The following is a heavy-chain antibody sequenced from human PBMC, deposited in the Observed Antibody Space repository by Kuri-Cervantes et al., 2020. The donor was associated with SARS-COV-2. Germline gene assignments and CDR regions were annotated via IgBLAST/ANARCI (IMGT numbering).Heavy chain of an antibody. CDR3: ARAVTSIFGVPTNWFDP. J-gene: IGHJ5*02. V-gene: IGHV4-39*01. D-gene: IGHD3-3*01. CDR1: GASISSSSYY. CDR2: IYYTGST. Sequence: SETLSLTCTVSGASISSSSYYWDWNRQPPGKGLEWIGSIYYTGSTYYNPSLKSRVTISVDTSKNQFSLKLTSVTAADTAVYYCARAVTSIFGVPTNWFDPWGQGTLVTVSS.